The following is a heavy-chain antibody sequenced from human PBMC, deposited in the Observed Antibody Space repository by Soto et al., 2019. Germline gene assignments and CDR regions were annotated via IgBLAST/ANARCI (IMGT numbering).Heavy chain of an antibody. CDR2: IYYSGST. V-gene: IGHV4-59*01. CDR1: GGSISSYY. Sequence: QVQLQESGPGLVKPSETLSLTCTVSGGSISSYYWSWIRQPPGKGLEWIGYIYYSGSTNYNPSLKSRVTISVDTSKNPFSLKLSSVTAADTAVYYCATTPRTRGYSGYGRSDWFDPWGQGTLVTVSS. J-gene: IGHJ5*02. CDR3: ATTPRTRGYSGYGRSDWFDP. D-gene: IGHD5-12*01.